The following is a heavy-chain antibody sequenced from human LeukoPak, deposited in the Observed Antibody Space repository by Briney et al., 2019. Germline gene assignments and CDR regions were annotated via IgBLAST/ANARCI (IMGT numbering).Heavy chain of an antibody. CDR2: INPNSGGT. V-gene: IGHV1-2*02. Sequence: ASVNVSRKASGYTFTGYYIHWVRQAPGQGPEWMGWINPNSGGTNYALNFQGRVTMTRDTSITTAYMDLSRLRSDDTAFYYCARVNQLLGGYTFDMWGQGTLITVSS. D-gene: IGHD2-2*01. CDR3: ARVNQLLGGYTFDM. J-gene: IGHJ3*02. CDR1: GYTFTGYY.